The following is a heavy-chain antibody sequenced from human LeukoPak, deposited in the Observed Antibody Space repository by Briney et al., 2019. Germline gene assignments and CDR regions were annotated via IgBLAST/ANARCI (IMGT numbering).Heavy chain of an antibody. CDR3: ARDKYTSGWYDAVY. D-gene: IGHD6-19*01. CDR2: IKQDGSEK. J-gene: IGHJ4*02. V-gene: IGHV3-7*01. CDR1: RFTFSSFW. Sequence: QLGGSLRLSCVAPRFTFSSFWISSGRQAPGKGLEWVANIKQDGSEKYYVDSVKGRFTISRDNAKNSLYLQMNSLRAADTAVYYCARDKYTSGWYDAVYWGQGTLVTVSS.